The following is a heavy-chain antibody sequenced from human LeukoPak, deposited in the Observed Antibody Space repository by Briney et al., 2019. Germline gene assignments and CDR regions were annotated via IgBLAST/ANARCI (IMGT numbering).Heavy chain of an antibody. J-gene: IGHJ5*02. D-gene: IGHD2-15*01. CDR2: IHYNGST. Sequence: SETLSLTCTVSGGSISNYYWSWIRQPPGKWLEWIGYIHYNGSTNYSPSLQSRVSISVDTSKNHLSLKLSDVTAADPAVYYCAVGADCSGGSCYKFDPWGQGTLVTVSS. CDR3: AVGADCSGGSCYKFDP. V-gene: IGHV4-59*08. CDR1: GGSISNYY.